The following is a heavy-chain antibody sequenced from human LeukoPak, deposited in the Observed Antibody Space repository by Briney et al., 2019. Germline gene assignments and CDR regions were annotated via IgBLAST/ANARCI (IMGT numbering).Heavy chain of an antibody. CDR3: ARDRSWGSFRGYFDY. CDR2: IKSKTDGGTT. Sequence: GGSLRLSCAASGFTFSNAWMSWVRQAPGKGLEWVGRIKSKTDGGTTDYAAPVKGRFTISRDDSKNTLYLQMNSLRAEDTAVYYCARDRSWGSFRGYFDYWGQGTLVTVSS. J-gene: IGHJ4*02. CDR1: GFTFSNAW. V-gene: IGHV3-15*01. D-gene: IGHD7-27*01.